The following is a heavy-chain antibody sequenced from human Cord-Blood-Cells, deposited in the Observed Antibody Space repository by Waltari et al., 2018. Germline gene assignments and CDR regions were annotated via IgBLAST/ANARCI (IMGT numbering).Heavy chain of an antibody. CDR2: IIPILYTA. V-gene: IGHV1-69*01. Sequence: QVQLVQSGAEVKKPRSSVKVSCKASGGTFSSYAISWVRQAPGQGLEWMGGIIPILYTANSGQKFQGRVTITADASTSTAYMELSSLRSEGTAVYYCARGGYCSRGSCYEDYWGQGTLVTVSS. J-gene: IGHJ4*02. CDR1: GGTFSSYA. D-gene: IGHD2-15*01. CDR3: ARGGYCSRGSCYEDY.